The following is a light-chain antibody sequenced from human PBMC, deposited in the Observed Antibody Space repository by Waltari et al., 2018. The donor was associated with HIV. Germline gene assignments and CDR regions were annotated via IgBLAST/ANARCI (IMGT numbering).Light chain of an antibody. V-gene: IGLV2-14*03. CDR1: SSDVGGYNY. CDR3: TSYTSSNTLVI. CDR2: HVS. J-gene: IGLJ2*01. Sequence: SALTQPASVSGSPGQSIPISCTGTSSDVGGYNYVSWYQQHPGKAPKLMIYHVSNRPSGVSNRFSGSKSGNTASLTISGLQAEDEADYYCTSYTSSNTLVIFGGGTKLTVL.